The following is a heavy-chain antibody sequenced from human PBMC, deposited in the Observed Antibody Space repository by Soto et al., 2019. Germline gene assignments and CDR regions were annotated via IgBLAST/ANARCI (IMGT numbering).Heavy chain of an antibody. CDR3: ARGLRLNYYYGMDV. D-gene: IGHD5-12*01. V-gene: IGHV4-31*03. CDR2: IYYSGST. Sequence: SETLSLTCTVSGGSISSGGYYWSWIRQHPGKGLEWIGYIYYSGSTYYNPSLKSRVTISVDTSKNQFSLKLSSVTAADTAVYYCARGLRLNYYYGMDVWGQGTTVTVSS. J-gene: IGHJ6*02. CDR1: GGSISSGGYY.